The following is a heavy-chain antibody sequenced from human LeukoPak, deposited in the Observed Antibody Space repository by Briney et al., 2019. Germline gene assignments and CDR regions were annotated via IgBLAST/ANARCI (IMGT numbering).Heavy chain of an antibody. CDR1: GGSFSGYY. CDR3: ARGYRSDLYYDILTGYYRVAGKTFDY. V-gene: IGHV4-34*01. D-gene: IGHD3-9*01. CDR2: INHSGST. J-gene: IGHJ4*02. Sequence: SETLSLTCAVYGGSFSGYYWSWIRQPPGKGLEWIGEINHSGSTNYNPSLKSRVTISVDTSKNQFSLKLSSVTAADTAVYYCARGYRSDLYYDILTGYYRVAGKTFDYWGQGTLVTVSS.